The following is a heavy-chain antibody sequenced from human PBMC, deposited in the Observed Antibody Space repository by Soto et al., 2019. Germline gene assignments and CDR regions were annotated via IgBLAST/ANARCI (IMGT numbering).Heavy chain of an antibody. J-gene: IGHJ4*02. CDR2: SYNSGSX. D-gene: IGHD3-3*01. Sequence: WIRQPPGKGLEWIGYSYNSGSXXYNPSLKSRVTMSVDTSRNQSTLKLTSMTAADTPVYYCARGYEWFDYWGQGTLVTVSS. V-gene: IGHV4-59*01. CDR3: ARGYEWFDY.